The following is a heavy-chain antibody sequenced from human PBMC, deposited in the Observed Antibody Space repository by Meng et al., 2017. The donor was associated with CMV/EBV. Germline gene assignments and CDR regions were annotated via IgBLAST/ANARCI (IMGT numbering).Heavy chain of an antibody. Sequence: FTFSSQWMHWVRQTPGKGLVWVSRISDDGYSAYYADFVKGRFTISRDNAKNTLYLQMNSLRAKDTAVYYCASPGMVRGVIRQKVPYDYWGHGILVTVSS. V-gene: IGHV3-74*01. CDR1: FTFSSQW. D-gene: IGHD3-10*01. CDR2: ISDDGYSA. J-gene: IGHJ4*01. CDR3: ASPGMVRGVIRQKVPYDY.